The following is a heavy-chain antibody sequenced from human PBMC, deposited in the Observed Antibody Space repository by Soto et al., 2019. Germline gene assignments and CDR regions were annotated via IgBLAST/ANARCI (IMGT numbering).Heavy chain of an antibody. D-gene: IGHD3-22*01. Sequence: SETPSLTCAVYGGSFSGYYWSWIRQPPGKGLEWIGEINHSGSTNYNPSLKSRVTISVDTSKNQFSLKLSSVTAADTAVYYCARGPSKWQSNSMKAPKPKHSFDYWGLGTLLTVS. J-gene: IGHJ4*02. V-gene: IGHV4-34*01. CDR2: INHSGST. CDR1: GGSFSGYY. CDR3: ARGPSKWQSNSMKAPKPKHSFDY.